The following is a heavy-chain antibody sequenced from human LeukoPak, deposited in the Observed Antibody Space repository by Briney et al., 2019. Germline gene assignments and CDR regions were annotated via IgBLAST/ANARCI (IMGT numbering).Heavy chain of an antibody. V-gene: IGHV4-38-2*02. CDR1: GYSISSTYY. D-gene: IGHD1-1*01. J-gene: IGHJ4*02. CDR3: ARVNAPVATFDY. Sequence: PSETLSLTCTVSGYSISSTYYGAWIRQPPGKGLEWIATTSHSGNTYYTPSLESRLTISLDTSKRHFSLRLSSVTAADTALYYCARVNAPVATFDYWGLGTLVAVSS. CDR2: TSHSGNT.